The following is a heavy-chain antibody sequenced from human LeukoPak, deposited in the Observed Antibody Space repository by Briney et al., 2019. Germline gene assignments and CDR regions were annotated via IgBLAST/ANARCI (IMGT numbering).Heavy chain of an antibody. D-gene: IGHD6-19*01. J-gene: IGHJ4*02. Sequence: EASVKVSCKASGYSFTSNYIHWVRQAPGQGLEWMGIINPSGGSTSYAQKFQGRVTMTRDTSTSTVYMELSSLRSEDTAVYYCARNAIVAGTLDWGQGTLVTVSS. CDR3: ARNAIVAGTLD. CDR2: INPSGGST. CDR1: GYSFTSNY. V-gene: IGHV1-46*01.